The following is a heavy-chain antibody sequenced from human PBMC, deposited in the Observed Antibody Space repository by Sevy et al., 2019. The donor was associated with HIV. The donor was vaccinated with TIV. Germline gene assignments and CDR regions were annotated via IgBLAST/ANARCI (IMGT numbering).Heavy chain of an antibody. J-gene: IGHJ4*02. D-gene: IGHD6-6*01. Sequence: GGSLRLSCAASGFTFSDHYMSWIRQAPGRGLEWVSYISSGGNTVSYADSVKGRFTISRDNAKNSLYLQVNSLRAEDTAVYYCARPMRTYSSSSASDYWGQGTLVTVSS. V-gene: IGHV3-11*01. CDR2: ISSGGNTV. CDR1: GFTFSDHY. CDR3: ARPMRTYSSSSASDY.